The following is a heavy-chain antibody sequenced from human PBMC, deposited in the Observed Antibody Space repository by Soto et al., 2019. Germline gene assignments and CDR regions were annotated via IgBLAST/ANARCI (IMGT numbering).Heavy chain of an antibody. CDR2: TYYRSKWYN. CDR1: GDSVSSNSAA. V-gene: IGHV6-1*01. CDR3: ARDNRSSGPLVSVDY. J-gene: IGHJ4*02. Sequence: KQSQTLSLTCVISGDSVSSNSAAWNWIRQSPSRGLEWLGRTYYRSKWYNDYAVSVKSRITINPDTSKNQFSLQLNSVTPEDTAVYYCARDNRSSGPLVSVDYWGQGTLVTVSS. D-gene: IGHD6-6*01.